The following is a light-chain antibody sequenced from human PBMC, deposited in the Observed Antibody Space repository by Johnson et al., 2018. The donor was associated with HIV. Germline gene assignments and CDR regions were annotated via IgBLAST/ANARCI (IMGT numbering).Light chain of an antibody. CDR3: GTWDSSLGAYV. V-gene: IGLV1-51*02. CDR2: ENN. Sequence: QSVLTQPPSVSAAPGQKVTISCSGSSSNIGNNYVSWYQQLPGTAPKLLIYENNKRPSGIPDRFSGSKSGTSATLGITGLQTGDEGDYYCGTWDSSLGAYVIAAGTKLTVL. J-gene: IGLJ1*01. CDR1: SSNIGNNY.